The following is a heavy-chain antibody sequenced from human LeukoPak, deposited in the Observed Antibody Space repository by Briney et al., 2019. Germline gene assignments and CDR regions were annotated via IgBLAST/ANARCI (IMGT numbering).Heavy chain of an antibody. V-gene: IGHV4-39*01. CDR3: ARRSHCTGDSCYPV. CDR2: NYYGGST. Sequence: PSETLSLTCTVSGDSMTSSNHYWVWIRQPPGKGLEWIGSNYYGGSTYYNPSLKSRVTISQDTSKNQFSLKVNTVTAADTAVYHCARRSHCTGDSCYPVWGQGTTVTVSS. D-gene: IGHD2-15*01. CDR1: GDSMTSSNHY. J-gene: IGHJ6*02.